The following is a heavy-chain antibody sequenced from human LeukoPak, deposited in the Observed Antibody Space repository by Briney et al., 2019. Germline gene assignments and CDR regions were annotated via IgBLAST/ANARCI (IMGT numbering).Heavy chain of an antibody. CDR3: AKERHSSGWYYWYFDL. D-gene: IGHD6-19*01. J-gene: IGHJ2*01. CDR2: ISYDGSNK. CDR1: GFTFSSYG. V-gene: IGHV3-30*18. Sequence: TGGSLRLSCAASGFTFSSYGMHWVRQAPGKGLEWVAVISYDGSNKYYADSVKGRFTISRDNSKNTLYLQMNSLRAEDTAVYYCAKERHSSGWYYWYFDLWGRGTLVTVSS.